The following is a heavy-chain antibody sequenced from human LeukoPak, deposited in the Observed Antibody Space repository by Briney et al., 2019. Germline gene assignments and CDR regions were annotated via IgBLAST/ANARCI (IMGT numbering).Heavy chain of an antibody. CDR3: AREIVGATYYYYYMDV. CDR1: GFTFSSYS. CDR2: ISSSSSYI. D-gene: IGHD1-26*01. V-gene: IGHV3-21*01. Sequence: PGGSLRLSCAASGFTFSSYSMNWVRQAPGKGLEWVSSISSSSSYIYYADSVKGRFTISRDNAKNSLYLQMNSLRAEDTAVCYCAREIVGATYYYYYMDVWGKGTTVTVSS. J-gene: IGHJ6*03.